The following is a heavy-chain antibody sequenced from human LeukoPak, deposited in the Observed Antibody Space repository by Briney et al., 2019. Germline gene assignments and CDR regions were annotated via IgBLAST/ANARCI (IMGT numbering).Heavy chain of an antibody. V-gene: IGHV5-51*01. D-gene: IGHD7-27*01. J-gene: IGHJ4*02. CDR3: ARPGQLGEYTPYYFDY. CDR2: IYPVDSDT. Sequence: NAGESLKISCKGSGYSFTSYWIGWVRQMPGKGLEWMGIIYPVDSDTRYSPSFHGQVTISADKSISTAYLQWSSLKASDTAMYYCARPGQLGEYTPYYFDYWGQGTLVTVSS. CDR1: GYSFTSYW.